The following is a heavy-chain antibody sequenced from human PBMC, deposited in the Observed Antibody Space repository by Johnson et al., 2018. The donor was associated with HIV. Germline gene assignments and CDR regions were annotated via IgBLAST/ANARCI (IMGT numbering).Heavy chain of an antibody. Sequence: QVQLVESGGGVVQPGGSLRLSCVASGFIFNNYGIHWVRQAPGKGLEWVAFIRYDGTNTYYADSVRGRFSISRADSENTVYLEMNSLRAEDTGVYYCTTDLPYCSGHDCYNAYDLWGQGTMVIVSS. V-gene: IGHV3-30*02. CDR3: TTDLPYCSGHDCYNAYDL. CDR2: IRYDGTNT. J-gene: IGHJ3*01. D-gene: IGHD2-15*01. CDR1: GFIFNNYG.